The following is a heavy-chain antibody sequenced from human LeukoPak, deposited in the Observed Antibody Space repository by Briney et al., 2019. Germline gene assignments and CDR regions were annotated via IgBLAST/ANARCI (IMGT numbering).Heavy chain of an antibody. D-gene: IGHD3-3*02. CDR1: GGSISSYY. V-gene: IGHV4-59*01. CDR3: ARASLAGFDL. Sequence: PSETLSLTCTVSGGSISSYYWSWIRQPPGKGLEWIGYIYYSGSTNYNPSLKSRVTISVDTSKNQFSLKLSSVTAADTAVYYCARASLAGFDLWGRGTQVTVSS. CDR2: IYYSGST. J-gene: IGHJ2*01.